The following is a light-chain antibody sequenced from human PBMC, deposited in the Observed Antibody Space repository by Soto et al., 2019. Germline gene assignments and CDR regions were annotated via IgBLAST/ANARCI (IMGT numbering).Light chain of an antibody. V-gene: IGLV2-14*01. CDR2: EVS. CDR3: SSIASNRDVV. J-gene: IGLJ2*01. CDR1: SSDVGGYNY. Sequence: QSALTQPASVSGSPGQSITISCTGTSSDVGGYNYVSWYQQHPGKAPILMIYEVSNRPSGVSNRFSGSKSGNTASLTISGLQAEDEAVYFCSSIASNRDVVFGGGTKLTVL.